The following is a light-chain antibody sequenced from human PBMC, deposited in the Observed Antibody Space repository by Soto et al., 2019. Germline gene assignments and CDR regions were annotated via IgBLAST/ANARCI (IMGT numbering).Light chain of an antibody. CDR2: EVV. J-gene: IGLJ3*02. V-gene: IGLV2-8*01. CDR1: KNDIGVYDF. CDR3: QSYDSSLRV. Sequence: QSALTQPPSASGSPGQSVTISCTGTKNDIGVYDFVSWYQHHPGKAPRLIIYEVVQRPSGVPDRFSGSKSGTSASLAITGLQAEDEADYYCQSYDSSLRVFGGGTKLTVL.